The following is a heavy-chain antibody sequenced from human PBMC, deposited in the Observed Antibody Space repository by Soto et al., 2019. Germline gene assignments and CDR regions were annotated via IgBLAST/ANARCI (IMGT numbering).Heavy chain of an antibody. J-gene: IGHJ6*02. D-gene: IGHD3-10*01. V-gene: IGHV4-31*03. CDR1: GGSISSGGYY. CDR2: IYYSGST. Sequence: SETLSLTCTVSGGSISSGGYYWSWIRQHPGKGLEWIGYIYYSGSTYYNPSLKSRVTISVDTSKNQFSLKLSSVTAADTAVYYCARGLITMVRGVIKFNYYYGMDVWGQGTTVTVSS. CDR3: ARGLITMVRGVIKFNYYYGMDV.